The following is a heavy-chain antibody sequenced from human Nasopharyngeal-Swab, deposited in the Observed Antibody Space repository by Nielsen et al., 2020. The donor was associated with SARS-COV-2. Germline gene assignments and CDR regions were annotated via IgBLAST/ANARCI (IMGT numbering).Heavy chain of an antibody. CDR3: ARAERHYDSGRTWAFDI. Sequence: SVKVSCKASGGTFSSYAISWVRQAPGQGLEWMGRIIPILGIANYAQKFQGRVTITADKSTSTAYMELSSLRSEDTAVYYCARAERHYDSGRTWAFDIWGQGTMVTVSS. D-gene: IGHD3-10*01. V-gene: IGHV1-69*04. CDR2: IIPILGIA. J-gene: IGHJ3*02. CDR1: GGTFSSYA.